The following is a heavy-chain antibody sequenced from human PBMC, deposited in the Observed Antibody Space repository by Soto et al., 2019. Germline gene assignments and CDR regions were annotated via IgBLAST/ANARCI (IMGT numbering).Heavy chain of an antibody. V-gene: IGHV3-15*01. CDR3: TAAYWYSTSLYLDH. CDR2: IKSKADGGTI. CDR1: GFTFSKAW. J-gene: IGHJ4*02. Sequence: EVQLVESGGGLVKPGGSLRLSCAASGFTFSKAWMTWVRQAPGKGLEGIGRIKSKADGGTIDHAATVKGRFSISRADAESSLYLQRNSLKTEDTAVYSCTAAYWYSTSLYLDHWGQGALVTVSS. D-gene: IGHD6-13*01.